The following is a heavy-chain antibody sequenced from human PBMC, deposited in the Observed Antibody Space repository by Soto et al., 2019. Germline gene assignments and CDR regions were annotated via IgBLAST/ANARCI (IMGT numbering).Heavy chain of an antibody. D-gene: IGHD2-2*01. Sequence: QVQLVESGGGVVQPGRSLRLSCAASGFTFSSYAMHWVRQAPGKGLEWVAVISYDGSNKYYADSVKGRFTISRDNSKNTLYLQMNSLRAEDTAVYYCARDQVVLVPAAMMGFDYWGQGTLVIVSS. CDR2: ISYDGSNK. J-gene: IGHJ4*02. V-gene: IGHV3-30-3*01. CDR1: GFTFSSYA. CDR3: ARDQVVLVPAAMMGFDY.